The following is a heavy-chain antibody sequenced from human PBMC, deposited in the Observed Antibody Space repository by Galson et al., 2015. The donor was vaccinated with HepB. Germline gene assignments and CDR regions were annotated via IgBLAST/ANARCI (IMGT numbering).Heavy chain of an antibody. CDR3: ARDWSSGYYSLRIGANWFDP. CDR1: GFTFSSYW. Sequence: SLRLSCAASGFTFSSYWMHWVRQAPGKGLVWVSRINSDGSSTSYADSVKGRFTISRDNAKNTLYLQMNSLRAEDTAVYYCARDWSSGYYSLRIGANWFDPWGQGTLVTVSS. J-gene: IGHJ5*02. V-gene: IGHV3-74*01. CDR2: INSDGSST. D-gene: IGHD3-22*01.